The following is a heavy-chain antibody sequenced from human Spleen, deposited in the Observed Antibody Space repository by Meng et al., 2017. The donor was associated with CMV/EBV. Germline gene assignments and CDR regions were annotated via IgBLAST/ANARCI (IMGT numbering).Heavy chain of an antibody. CDR3: ARGDGYSGYDYPDY. V-gene: IGHV3-30*04. J-gene: IGHJ4*02. CDR1: GFTFSSYA. CDR2: ISYDGSNK. D-gene: IGHD5-12*01. Sequence: ASGFTFSSYAMHWVRQAPGKGLEWVAVISYDGSNKYYADSVKGRFTISGDNSKNTLYLQMNSLRAEDTAVYYCARGDGYSGYDYPDYWGQGTLVTVSS.